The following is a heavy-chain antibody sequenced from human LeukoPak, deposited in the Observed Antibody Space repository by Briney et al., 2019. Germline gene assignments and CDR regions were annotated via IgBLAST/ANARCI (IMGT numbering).Heavy chain of an antibody. D-gene: IGHD6-13*01. J-gene: IGHJ4*02. Sequence: LRLSCTASGFTFGDYAMSWFRQPPGKGLEWIGEINHSGSTNYNPSLKSRVTISVDTSKNQFSLKLSSVTAADTAVYYCARGIAAAPLGTFDYWGQGTLVTVSS. CDR2: INHSGST. CDR1: GFTFGDYA. V-gene: IGHV4-34*01. CDR3: ARGIAAAPLGTFDY.